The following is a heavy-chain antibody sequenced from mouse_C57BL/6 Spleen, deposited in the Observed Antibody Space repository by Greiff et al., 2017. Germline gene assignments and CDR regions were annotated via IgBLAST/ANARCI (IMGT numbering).Heavy chain of an antibody. J-gene: IGHJ2*01. CDR1: GYTFTGYW. Sequence: QVQLQQSGAELMKPGASVKLSCKATGYTFTGYWIEWVKQRPGHGLEWIGEILPGSGSTNYNEKFKGKAPFTADTSSNTAYMQLSSLTTEDSAIYYCARGGYYGSSYVLYVDYWGQGTTLTVSS. CDR3: ARGGYYGSSYVLYVDY. D-gene: IGHD1-1*01. V-gene: IGHV1-9*01. CDR2: ILPGSGST.